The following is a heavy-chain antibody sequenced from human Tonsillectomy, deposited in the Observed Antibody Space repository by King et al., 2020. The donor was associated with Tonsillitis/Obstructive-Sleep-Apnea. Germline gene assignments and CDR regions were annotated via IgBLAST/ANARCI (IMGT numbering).Heavy chain of an antibody. CDR1: TFTLSNAW. V-gene: IGHV3-15*01. CDR3: TTDRLKALVLGSYCYMDV. CDR2: FKSKIDDGTT. J-gene: IGHJ6*03. D-gene: IGHD6-6*01. Sequence: VQLVESGGGLVKPGGSLRLSCAASTFTLSNAWMSWVRQAPGKGLEWVGRFKSKIDDGTTDYAAPVKGRFPISRDDSKNTLYLQMISLKTEDPGVSYCTTDRLKALVLGSYCYMDVWGKGTTVTVSS.